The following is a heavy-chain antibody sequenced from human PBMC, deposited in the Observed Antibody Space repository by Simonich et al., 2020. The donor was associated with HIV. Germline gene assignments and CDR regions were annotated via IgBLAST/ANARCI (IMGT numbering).Heavy chain of an antibody. V-gene: IGHV4-34*01. CDR3: ARRHPTTVTTPYFDY. J-gene: IGHJ4*02. CDR1: GGSFSGYY. D-gene: IGHD4-17*01. CDR2: NNHSGST. Sequence: QVQLQQWGAGLLKPSETLSLTCAVYGGSFSGYYWSWIRQPPGKGLEWIGENNHSGSTNYNPALTSRVTISVATSKSQFSLKLSSVTAADTAVYYCARRHPTTVTTPYFDYWGQGTLVTVSS.